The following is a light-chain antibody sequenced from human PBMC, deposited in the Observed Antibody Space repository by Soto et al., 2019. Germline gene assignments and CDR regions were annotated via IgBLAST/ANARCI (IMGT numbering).Light chain of an antibody. CDR2: GVS. CDR1: SGDIGAYNY. J-gene: IGLJ1*01. V-gene: IGLV2-14*01. CDR3: SSYTSSTFYV. Sequence: QSVLTQPASVSGSPGQSITISCTVTSGDIGAYNYVSWYQQHPYTAPKLLIYGVSDRPSGVSNRFSASKSGNTASLTISGLQAEDEADYYCSSYTSSTFYVFGTGTKVTVL.